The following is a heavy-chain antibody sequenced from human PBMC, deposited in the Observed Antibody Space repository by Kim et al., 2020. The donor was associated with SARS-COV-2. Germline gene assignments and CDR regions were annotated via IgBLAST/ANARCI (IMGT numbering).Heavy chain of an antibody. CDR2: IFHTGST. Sequence: SQTLSLTCTVSGYSISSGYYWGWIRQPPGKGLEWIGSIFHTGSTYYNPSLKSRVTISVDTSKNQFSLKLSSVTAADTATYYCARAGPKKDFYDSSGYRLFDSWGQGTLVTVSS. V-gene: IGHV4-38-2*02. CDR1: GYSISSGYY. CDR3: ARAGPKKDFYDSSGYRLFDS. J-gene: IGHJ4*02. D-gene: IGHD3-22*01.